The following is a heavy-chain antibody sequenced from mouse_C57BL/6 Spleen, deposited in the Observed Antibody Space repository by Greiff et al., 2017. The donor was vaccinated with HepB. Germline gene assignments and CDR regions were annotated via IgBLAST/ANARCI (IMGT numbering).Heavy chain of an antibody. CDR1: GIDFSRYW. CDR3: ADGVDDGLSYAMDY. V-gene: IGHV4-1*01. D-gene: IGHD6-1*01. CDR2: INPDSSTI. Sequence: EVKLLESGGGLVQPGGSLKLSCAASGIDFSRYWMSWVRRAPGKGLEWIGEINPDSSTINYAPSLKDKFIISRDNAKNTLYLQMSKVRSEDTALYYCADGVDDGLSYAMDYWGQGTSVTVSS. J-gene: IGHJ4*01.